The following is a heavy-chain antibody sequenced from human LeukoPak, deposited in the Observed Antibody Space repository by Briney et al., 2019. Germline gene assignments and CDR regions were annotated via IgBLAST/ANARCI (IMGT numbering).Heavy chain of an antibody. D-gene: IGHD2-21*01. CDR1: GFTFSDYY. CDR2: ISSSGSTI. CDR3: ARRVIADRSAFDI. J-gene: IGHJ3*02. Sequence: GGSLRLSCAASGFTFSDYYMSWLRQAPGKGLEWVSYISSSGSTIYYADSVQGRFTISRDNAKNSLYLQMNSLRAEDTAVYYCARRVIADRSAFDIWGQGTMVTVSS. V-gene: IGHV3-11*04.